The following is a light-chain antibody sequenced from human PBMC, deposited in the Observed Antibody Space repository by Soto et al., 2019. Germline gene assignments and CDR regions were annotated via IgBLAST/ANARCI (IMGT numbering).Light chain of an antibody. CDR1: QRVSSN. CDR3: QQYNDWPLT. V-gene: IGKV3-15*01. J-gene: IGKJ1*01. Sequence: EILMTQSPATLSVSPGERATLSCGASQRVSSNLAWYQQKPGKAPSLLIYGAFTRATGIPARFSGTGSGTEFTLTISSLQSEDFALYYCQQYNDWPLTFGQGTKVEI. CDR2: GAF.